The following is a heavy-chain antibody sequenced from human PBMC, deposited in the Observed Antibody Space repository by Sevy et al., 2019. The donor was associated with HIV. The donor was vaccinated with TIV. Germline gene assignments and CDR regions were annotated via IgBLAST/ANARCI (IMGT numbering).Heavy chain of an antibody. Sequence: GGSLRLSCEVSGFTFSNYWMTWVRQAPGKGLEWVSNIKEDGSDKYYGDSVKGGFSLSRDNAKKSLYLQMDSLRAEDTAVYYYVRDGLASATDFDYWGQGTLVTVSS. CDR3: VRDGLASATDFDY. V-gene: IGHV3-7*01. J-gene: IGHJ4*02. CDR2: IKEDGSDK. D-gene: IGHD2-15*01. CDR1: GFTFSNYW.